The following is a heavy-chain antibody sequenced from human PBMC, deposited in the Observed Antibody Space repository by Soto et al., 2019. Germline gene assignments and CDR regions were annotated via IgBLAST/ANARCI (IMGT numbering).Heavy chain of an antibody. V-gene: IGHV3-23*01. CDR1: GFTFSSYA. J-gene: IGHJ4*02. CDR3: AKGTTRGVTKNYFDY. CDR2: ISGSGGST. Sequence: GSLRLSCAASGFTFSSYAMSWVRQAPGKGLEWVSAISGSGGSTYYADSVKGRFTISGDNSKNTLYLQMNSLRAEDTAVYYCAKGTTRGVTKNYFDYWGQGTLVTVSS. D-gene: IGHD3-10*01.